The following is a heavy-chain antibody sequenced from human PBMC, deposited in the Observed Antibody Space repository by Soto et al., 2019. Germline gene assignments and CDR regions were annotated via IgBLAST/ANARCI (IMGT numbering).Heavy chain of an antibody. D-gene: IGHD6-19*01. J-gene: IGHJ5*02. CDR1: GDSVSSNSAA. Sequence: SQTLSLTCSISGDSVSSNSAAWNWIRQSPSRGLEYLGRTYYRTNWYNDYTESVKSRITINPDTSKNQFSLQLNSVTPEDTAVYYCARDIAVAGTGGNWYDPWGQGTLVTVSS. CDR3: ARDIAVAGTGGNWYDP. V-gene: IGHV6-1*01. CDR2: TYYRTNWYN.